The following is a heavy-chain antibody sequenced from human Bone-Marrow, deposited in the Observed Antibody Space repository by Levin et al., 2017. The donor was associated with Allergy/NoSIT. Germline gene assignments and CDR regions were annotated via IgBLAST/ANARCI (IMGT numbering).Heavy chain of an antibody. CDR3: AKARNIGGRTDSFDI. D-gene: IGHD1-26*01. CDR1: KFTFDDYA. Sequence: SLKISCAASKFTFDDYAMHWVRQAPGKGLDWVSGISWNSDNIVYADSVRGRFSISRDNSKNSVYLQMNSLRPEDTALYYCAKARNIGGRTDSFDIWGQGTMVTVSS. J-gene: IGHJ3*02. CDR2: ISWNSDNI. V-gene: IGHV3-9*01.